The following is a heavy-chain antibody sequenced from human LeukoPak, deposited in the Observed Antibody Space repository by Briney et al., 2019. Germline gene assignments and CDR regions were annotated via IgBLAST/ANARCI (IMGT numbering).Heavy chain of an antibody. CDR1: GGSFSGYY. D-gene: IGHD4-23*01. CDR3: ARGATTVVPDAFDI. J-gene: IGHJ3*02. V-gene: IGHV4-34*01. Sequence: PSETLSLTCAVNGGSFSGYYWSWIRQPPGKGLEWIGEINHSGSTNYNPSLKSRVTISVDTSKNQFSLKLSSVTAADTAVYYCARGATTVVPDAFDIWGQGTMVTVSS. CDR2: INHSGST.